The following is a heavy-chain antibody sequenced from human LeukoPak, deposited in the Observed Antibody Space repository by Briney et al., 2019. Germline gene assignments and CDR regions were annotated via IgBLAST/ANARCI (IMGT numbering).Heavy chain of an antibody. CDR3: ARVQTYCGGDCSYYFDH. J-gene: IGHJ4*02. V-gene: IGHV3-21*01. CDR1: GFTFSSYS. CDR2: ISSSSSYI. D-gene: IGHD2-21*02. Sequence: PGGSLRLSCAASGFTFSSYSMNWVRQAPGKGLEWVSSISSSSSYIYYADSVKGRFTISRDNAKNSLYLQMNSLRAEDTAVYYCARVQTYCGGDCSYYFDHWGQGTLVTVSS.